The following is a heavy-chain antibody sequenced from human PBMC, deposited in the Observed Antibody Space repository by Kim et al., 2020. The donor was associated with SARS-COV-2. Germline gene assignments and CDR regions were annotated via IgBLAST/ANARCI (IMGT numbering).Heavy chain of an antibody. J-gene: IGHJ5*02. D-gene: IGHD2-15*01. CDR2: INHSGST. V-gene: IGHV4-34*01. CDR3: ARGSVAFLIVIGNWFDP. Sequence: SQTLSLTCAVYGGSFSGYYWSWIRQPPGKGLEWIGEINHSGSTNYNPSLKSRVTISVDTSKNQFSLKLSSVTAADTAVYYCARGSVAFLIVIGNWFDPWGQGTLVTVSS. CDR1: GGSFSGYY.